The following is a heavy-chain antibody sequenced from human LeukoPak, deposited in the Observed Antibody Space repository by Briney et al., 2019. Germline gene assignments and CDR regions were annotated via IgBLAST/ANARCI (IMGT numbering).Heavy chain of an antibody. V-gene: IGHV4-39*01. CDR2: IYYSGST. CDR3: ARHPCSGGSCPLDYYYYYGMDV. CDR1: GGSISSSSYY. Sequence: SETLSLTCTVSGGSISSSSYYWGWIRQPPGKGLEWIGSIYYSGSTYYNPSLKSRVTISVDTSKNQFSLKLRSVTAADTAEYYCARHPCSGGSCPLDYYYYYGMDVWGQGTTVTVSS. J-gene: IGHJ6*02. D-gene: IGHD2-15*01.